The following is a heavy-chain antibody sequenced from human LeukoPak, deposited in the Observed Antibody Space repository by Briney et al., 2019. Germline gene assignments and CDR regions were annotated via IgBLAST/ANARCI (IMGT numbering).Heavy chain of an antibody. J-gene: IGHJ4*02. CDR1: GYTSTGYY. Sequence: ASVKVSCKASGYTSTGYYMHWVRQAPGQGLEWMGWINPNSGGTNYAQKFQGRVTMTRDTSISTAYMELSRLRSDDTAVYYCASSITVTITYFDYWGQGTLVTVSS. CDR2: INPNSGGT. CDR3: ASSITVTITYFDY. D-gene: IGHD4-17*01. V-gene: IGHV1-2*02.